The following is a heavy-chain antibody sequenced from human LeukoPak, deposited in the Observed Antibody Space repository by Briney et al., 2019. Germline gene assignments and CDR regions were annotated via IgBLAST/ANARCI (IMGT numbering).Heavy chain of an antibody. V-gene: IGHV1-24*01. J-gene: IGHJ6*04. CDR3: ATGHYYGSGRLPQAMDV. Sequence: APVKVSCKVSGHTLSELSMHWVRQGPGKGLEWIGGFDPEDVETIYAQKFQGRVTMTEDTSIETTYMELTSLTSEDTAVYYCATGHYYGSGRLPQAMDVWGKGTTVTISS. D-gene: IGHD3-10*01. CDR1: GHTLSELS. CDR2: FDPEDVET.